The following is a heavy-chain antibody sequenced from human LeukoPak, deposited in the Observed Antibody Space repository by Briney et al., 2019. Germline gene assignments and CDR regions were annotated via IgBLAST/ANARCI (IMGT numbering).Heavy chain of an antibody. CDR1: GGSFSGYY. J-gene: IGHJ5*02. D-gene: IGHD3-10*01. V-gene: IGHV4-34*01. Sequence: SETLSLTCAVYGGSFSGYYWSWIRQPPGKGLEWIGEINHSGSTNYNPSLKSRVTISVDTSKNQFSLKLSSVTAADTAVYYCAREGVTMVRGANWFDPWGQGTLVTVSS. CDR3: AREGVTMVRGANWFDP. CDR2: INHSGST.